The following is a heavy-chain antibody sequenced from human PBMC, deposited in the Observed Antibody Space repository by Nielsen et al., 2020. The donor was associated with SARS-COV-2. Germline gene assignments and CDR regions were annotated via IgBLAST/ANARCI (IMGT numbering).Heavy chain of an antibody. V-gene: IGHV3-11*05. CDR2: ISSSSYT. CDR3: ARGELGIAVAGTDY. Sequence: GESLKISCAASGFTFSDYYMSWIRQAPGKGLEWVSYISSSSYTNYADSVKGRFTISRDNAKNSLYLQMNSLRAEDTAVYYCARGELGIAVAGTDYWGQGTLVTVSS. CDR1: GFTFSDYY. D-gene: IGHD6-19*01. J-gene: IGHJ4*02.